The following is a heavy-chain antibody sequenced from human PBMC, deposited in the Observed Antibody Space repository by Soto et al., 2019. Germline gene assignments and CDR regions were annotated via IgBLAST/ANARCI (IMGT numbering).Heavy chain of an antibody. CDR2: ISYDGSNK. D-gene: IGHD1-26*01. J-gene: IGHJ6*02. V-gene: IGHV3-30-3*01. CDR3: ARDSGGSYYDFTIYYYYYGMDV. Sequence: GGSLRLSCAASGFTFSSYAMHWVRQAPGKGLEWVAVISYDGSNKYYADSVKGRFTISRDNSKNTLYLQMNSLRAEDTAVYYCARDSGGSYYDFTIYYYYYGMDVWGQGTTVTVSS. CDR1: GFTFSSYA.